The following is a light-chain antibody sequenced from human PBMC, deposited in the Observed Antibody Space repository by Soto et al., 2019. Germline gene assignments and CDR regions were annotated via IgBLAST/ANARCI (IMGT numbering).Light chain of an antibody. CDR2: GAS. V-gene: IGKV3-20*01. J-gene: IGKJ1*01. Sequence: PGERATLSCRASQSVSSSYLAWYQQKPGQAPRLLIYGASSRATGIPDRFSGSGSGTDFTLTISRLEPEDFAVYYCQQYGSSPPWTFGQGTKVEIK. CDR1: QSVSSSY. CDR3: QQYGSSPPWT.